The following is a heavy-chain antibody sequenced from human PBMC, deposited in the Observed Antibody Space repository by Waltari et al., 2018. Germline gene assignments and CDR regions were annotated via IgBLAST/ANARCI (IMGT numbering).Heavy chain of an antibody. D-gene: IGHD6-6*01. Sequence: QVQLVQSGAEVKKPGSSVKVSCKASGGTFSRYAISWVRQAPGQGLEWMGGIIPILGIANYAQKVQGRVTITADKPTSTAYMELSSLRSEDTAVYYCARDRIAARPGIGFYFDYWGQGTLVTVSS. CDR2: IIPILGIA. CDR1: GGTFSRYA. J-gene: IGHJ4*02. CDR3: ARDRIAARPGIGFYFDY. V-gene: IGHV1-69*10.